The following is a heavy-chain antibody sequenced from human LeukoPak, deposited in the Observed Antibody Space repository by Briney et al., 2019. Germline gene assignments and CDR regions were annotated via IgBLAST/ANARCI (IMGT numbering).Heavy chain of an antibody. V-gene: IGHV4-4*07. CDR2: IYTSGST. Sequence: PSETLSLTCTVSGGSISSYYWSWIRQPAGKGLEWIGRIYTSGSTNYNPSLKSRVTMSVDTSKNQFSLKLSSVTAADTAVYYCARERYCSSTSCYIRFSSYYYYYMDVWGKGTTVTVSS. CDR3: ARERYCSSTSCYIRFSSYYYYYMDV. D-gene: IGHD2-2*02. CDR1: GGSISSYY. J-gene: IGHJ6*03.